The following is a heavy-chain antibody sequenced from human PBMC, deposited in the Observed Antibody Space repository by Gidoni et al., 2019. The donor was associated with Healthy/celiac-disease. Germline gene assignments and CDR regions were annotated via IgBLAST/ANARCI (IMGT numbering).Heavy chain of an antibody. CDR2: ISWNSGSI. Sequence: EVQLVESGGGLVQPGRSLRLSCAASGFTFDDYAMHWVRQAPGKGLEWVSGISWNSGSIGYADSVKGRFTISRDNAKNSLYLQMNSLRAEDTALYYCAKDFLRSPHLNGFQHWGQGTLVTVSS. V-gene: IGHV3-9*01. D-gene: IGHD4-17*01. J-gene: IGHJ1*01. CDR3: AKDFLRSPHLNGFQH. CDR1: GFTFDDYA.